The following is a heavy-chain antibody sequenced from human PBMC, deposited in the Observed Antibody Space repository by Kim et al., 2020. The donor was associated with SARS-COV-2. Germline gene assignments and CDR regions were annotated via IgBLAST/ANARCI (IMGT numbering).Heavy chain of an antibody. CDR1: RFTFSNHG. V-gene: IGHV3-33*01. CDR3: ARDIAARRLDY. Sequence: GGSLRLSCAASRFTFSNHGMHWVRQAPGKGLEWVAVIYYDGSRKYYADSVKGRFTISRDNSQNTLYLQMNSLRGEDTAIYYCARDIAARRLDYWGQGTLVTVSS. J-gene: IGHJ4*02. CDR2: IYYDGSRK. D-gene: IGHD6-6*01.